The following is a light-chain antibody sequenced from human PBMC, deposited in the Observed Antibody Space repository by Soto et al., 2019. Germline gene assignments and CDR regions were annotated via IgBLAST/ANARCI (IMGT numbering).Light chain of an antibody. CDR2: GAS. CDR1: QAISSN. CDR3: QQYNNWPPIT. V-gene: IGKV3-15*01. J-gene: IGKJ5*01. Sequence: IVMRQSPATLSVSRGERATLSCRANQAISSNLAWYQQKPGQAPRLLIYGASTRATGIPARFSGSGSGTEFTLTISSLQSEDFAVYYCQQYNNWPPITFGQRTRLEIK.